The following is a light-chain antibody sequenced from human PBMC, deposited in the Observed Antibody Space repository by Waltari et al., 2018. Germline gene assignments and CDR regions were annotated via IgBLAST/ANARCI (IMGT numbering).Light chain of an antibody. CDR2: GVN. CDR3: QSYDTSLGVV. Sequence: QSVLTQPPSVSGAPGQRVTISCPGSWSNIGAGYDLHWYQQLPGKAPTLLIYGVNTRPPGVPDRFFGSKSGSSASLAIPGLQPEDEADYYCQSYDTSLGVVFGGGTKLTVL. V-gene: IGLV1-40*01. J-gene: IGLJ2*01. CDR1: WSNIGAGYD.